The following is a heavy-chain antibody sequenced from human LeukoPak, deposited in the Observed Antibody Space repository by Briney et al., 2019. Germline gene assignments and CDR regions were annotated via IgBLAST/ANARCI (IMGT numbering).Heavy chain of an antibody. CDR1: GYSISSGYY. J-gene: IGHJ4*02. CDR2: IYHSGST. D-gene: IGHD6-6*01. Sequence: SETLSLTCTVSGYSISSGYYWGWIRQPPGKGLEWIGSIYHSGSTNYNPSLKSRVTISVDTSKNQFSLKLSSVTAADTAVYYCASIAARPGGYFDYWGQGTLVTVSS. CDR3: ASIAARPGGYFDY. V-gene: IGHV4-38-2*02.